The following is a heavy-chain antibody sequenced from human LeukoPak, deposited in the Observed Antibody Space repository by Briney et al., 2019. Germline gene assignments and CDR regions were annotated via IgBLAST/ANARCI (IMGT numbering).Heavy chain of an antibody. J-gene: IGHJ4*02. V-gene: IGHV4-38-2*02. Sequence: PSETLSLTCTVSGDSFSNDYYWGWIRQPPGKGLEWIGSVYHDGSTYYNPSLKSRLIISLDTSKRQFSLKLTSLTATDTAVYYCANADSEDFFDYWSRGTLVTVSS. CDR3: ANADSEDFFDY. CDR2: VYHDGST. D-gene: IGHD2-15*01. CDR1: GDSFSNDYY.